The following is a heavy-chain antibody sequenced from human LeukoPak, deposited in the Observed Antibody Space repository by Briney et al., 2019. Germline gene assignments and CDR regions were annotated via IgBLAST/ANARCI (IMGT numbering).Heavy chain of an antibody. CDR2: INPNSGGT. CDR3: ARDGIAAPDAFDI. CDR1: GYTFTGYY. V-gene: IGHV1-2*02. D-gene: IGHD6-25*01. J-gene: IGHJ3*02. Sequence: ASVKVSCKASGYTFTGYYMHWVRQAPGQPLEWMGWINPNSGGTNYTQKFQGRVTMTRDTSISTAYMELSRLRSDDTAVYYCARDGIAAPDAFDIWGQGTMVTVSS.